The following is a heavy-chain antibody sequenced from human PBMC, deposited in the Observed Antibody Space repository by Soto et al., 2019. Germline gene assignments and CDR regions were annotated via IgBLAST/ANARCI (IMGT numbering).Heavy chain of an antibody. Sequence: SETLSLTCAVYGGSFSGYYWSWIRQPPGKGLEWIGEINHSGSTNYNPSLKSRVTISVDTSKNQFSLKLSSVTAADTAVYYCARNVLLWFGLDPWGQGTMVTVYS. D-gene: IGHD3-10*01. CDR1: GGSFSGYY. CDR3: ARNVLLWFGLDP. V-gene: IGHV4-34*01. J-gene: IGHJ5*02. CDR2: INHSGST.